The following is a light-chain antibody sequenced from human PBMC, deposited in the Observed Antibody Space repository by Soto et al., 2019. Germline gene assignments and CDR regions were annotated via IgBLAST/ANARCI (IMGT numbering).Light chain of an antibody. CDR1: NSDVGSHNF. Sequence: QSVLTQPASVSGSPGQSITISCTGTNSDVGSHNFVSWYQQYPGKAPKLLIYEASKRPSGLSNRFSVSKSGNTASLTISGLQAEDEADYYCCSLTNGATWVFGGGTMLTVL. CDR3: CSLTNGATWV. CDR2: EAS. V-gene: IGLV2-23*01. J-gene: IGLJ3*02.